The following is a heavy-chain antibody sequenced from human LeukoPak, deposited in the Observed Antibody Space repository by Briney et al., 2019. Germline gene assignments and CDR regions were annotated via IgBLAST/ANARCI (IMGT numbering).Heavy chain of an antibody. CDR3: ARHFDH. CDR1: GYTFTGYY. Sequence: GSVRVSCKASGYTFTGYYMRWVRQAPGQGLEWIRCINTNSGGTNYAQNFQGSVTMTRYTSIRTAYMELSRLRSDDTAVYYCARHFDHWGQGTLVTVSS. J-gene: IGHJ5*02. V-gene: IGHV1-2*02. CDR2: INTNSGGT.